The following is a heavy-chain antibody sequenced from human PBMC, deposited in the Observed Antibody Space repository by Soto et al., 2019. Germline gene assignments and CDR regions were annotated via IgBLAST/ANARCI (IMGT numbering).Heavy chain of an antibody. V-gene: IGHV1-3*05. CDR2: INAGNGNT. Sequence: QVQLVQSGAEEKKPGASVKVSCKASGYTFTGYAMHWVRLAPGQRLEWMGWINAGNGNTKYSQKFQGRVTITRDTSASTAYMGLSSLRSEDTAVYYCARAVAVPADFDYWGQGTLVTVSS. J-gene: IGHJ4*02. CDR1: GYTFTGYA. CDR3: ARAVAVPADFDY. D-gene: IGHD6-19*01.